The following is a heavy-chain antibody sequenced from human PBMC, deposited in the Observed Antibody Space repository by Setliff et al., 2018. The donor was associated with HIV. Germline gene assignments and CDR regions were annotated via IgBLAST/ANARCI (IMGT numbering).Heavy chain of an antibody. CDR3: ARGRPAVAYRGHGGDY. CDR1: GGSLNSHY. V-gene: IGHV4-34*01. D-gene: IGHD6-19*01. CDR2: INYSGST. J-gene: IGHJ4*02. Sequence: SETLSLTCAVNGGSLNSHYWSWIRQSPERGLEWIGEINYSGSTYYNPSLESRVTMSVDASKSQLFLTLRSVTAADTAVYYCARGRPAVAYRGHGGDYWGQGTTVTVSS.